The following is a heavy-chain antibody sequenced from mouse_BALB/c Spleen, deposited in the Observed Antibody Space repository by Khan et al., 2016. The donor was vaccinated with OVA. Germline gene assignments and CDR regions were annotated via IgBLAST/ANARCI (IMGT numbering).Heavy chain of an antibody. CDR1: GYTFTKNG. D-gene: IGHD2-14*01. V-gene: IGHV9-3-1*01. J-gene: IGHJ4*01. CDR2: INTYTGEP. CDR3: ARVGYAGTMDS. Sequence: QIQLVQSGPELKKPGEPVKISCKASGYTFTKNGMNWAKQAPGQGLKWMGWINTYTGEPTSAADFKGRFAFSLETSASTAYLQINNLKNEDTATYFCARVGYAGTMDSWGQGTSVTVSP.